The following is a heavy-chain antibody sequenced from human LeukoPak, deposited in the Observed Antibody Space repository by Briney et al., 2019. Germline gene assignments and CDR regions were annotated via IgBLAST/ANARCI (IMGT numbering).Heavy chain of an antibody. CDR1: GFTFSNYW. V-gene: IGHV3-7*01. D-gene: IGHD6-13*01. CDR2: IKADGSEN. CDR3: ARWEKGYSSNWYFDY. Sequence: QTGGSLRLYSAASGFTFSNYWLSWLPQAPGKGLEGVANIKADGSENQYVDSVKGRFTISRDNAKNSLYLQMNSLRAEDTAVYYCARWEKGYSSNWYFDYWGQGTLVTVSS. J-gene: IGHJ4*02.